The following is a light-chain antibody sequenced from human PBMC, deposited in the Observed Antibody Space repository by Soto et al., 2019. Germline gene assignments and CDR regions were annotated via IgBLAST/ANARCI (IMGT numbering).Light chain of an antibody. Sequence: DIQMTKSPSTLSASVEDRVTITCRAVQSISSWLAWYQQKPGKPPKLLIYDASSLESGVPSRFSGSGSGTEFTLTISSLQPDDFATYYCQQYNSFPLTFGGGTKVEIK. CDR3: QQYNSFPLT. J-gene: IGKJ4*01. CDR2: DAS. CDR1: QSISSW. V-gene: IGKV1-5*01.